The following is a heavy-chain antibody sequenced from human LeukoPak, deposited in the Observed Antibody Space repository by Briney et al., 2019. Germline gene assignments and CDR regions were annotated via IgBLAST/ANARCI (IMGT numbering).Heavy chain of an antibody. CDR2: VATGGTGP. CDR1: GFTFSGYW. CDR3: ARDMGPYGGSPGAS. J-gene: IGHJ5*02. Sequence: PGGSLRLSCAASGFTFSGYWMHWVRQAPGKGLVWVSGVATGGTGPSYADSVKGRFTISRDNAKNTLYLQMNSLSAEDTAVYFCARDMGPYGGSPGASWGQGTLVTVSS. V-gene: IGHV3-74*01. D-gene: IGHD4-23*01.